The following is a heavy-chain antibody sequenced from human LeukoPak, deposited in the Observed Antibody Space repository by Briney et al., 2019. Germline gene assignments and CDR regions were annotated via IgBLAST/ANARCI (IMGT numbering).Heavy chain of an antibody. CDR1: GYSFTSYW. J-gene: IGHJ3*02. Sequence: GESLKISCKGSGYSFTSYWIGWVRQMSGKALEWMGIIYPGDSDTRYSPSFQGQVTISADKSISTACLQWSSLKASDTAMYYCARHPVAWTDAFDIWGQGTMVTVSS. D-gene: IGHD3/OR15-3a*01. CDR2: IYPGDSDT. V-gene: IGHV5-51*01. CDR3: ARHPVAWTDAFDI.